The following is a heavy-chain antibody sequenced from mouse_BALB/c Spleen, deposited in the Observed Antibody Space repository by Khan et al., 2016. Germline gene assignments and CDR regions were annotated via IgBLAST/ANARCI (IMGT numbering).Heavy chain of an antibody. CDR1: GYTFTNYG. D-gene: IGHD3-1*01. Sequence: QIQLVQSGPELKKPGETVKISCKASGYTFTNYGMNWVKQAPGKGLKWMGWINTYTGEPTYADDFKGRFAFSLETSASTAYLQNNNLKNEDMATYFCARQLGPLYYFDYWGQGTTLTVSS. CDR2: INTYTGEP. CDR3: ARQLGPLYYFDY. J-gene: IGHJ2*01. V-gene: IGHV9-1*02.